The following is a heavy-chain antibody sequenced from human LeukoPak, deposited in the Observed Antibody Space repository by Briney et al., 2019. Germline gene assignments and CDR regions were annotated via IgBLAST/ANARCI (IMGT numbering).Heavy chain of an antibody. CDR3: ARDQYDTWSRRGNFDS. J-gene: IGHJ4*02. D-gene: IGHD3/OR15-3a*01. Sequence: GGSLRLSCVASGFTFGKYWMSWVRQAPGKGLEWVANIKLDGNEKNYVDSVKGRFTISRDNTKNSLYLQMNSLRAEDTAVFYCARDQYDTWSRRGNFDSWGQGTLVIVSS. V-gene: IGHV3-7*03. CDR2: IKLDGNEK. CDR1: GFTFGKYW.